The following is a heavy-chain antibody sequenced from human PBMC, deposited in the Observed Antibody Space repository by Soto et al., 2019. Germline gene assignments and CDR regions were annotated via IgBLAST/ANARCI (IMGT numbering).Heavy chain of an antibody. CDR1: GGSISSGDYY. Sequence: SETLSLTCTVSGGSISSGDYYWSWIRQPPGKGLEWIGYIYYSGSTYYNPSLKSRVTISVDTSKNQFSLKLSSVTAADTAVYYCAREAAYCGGDCYPAPQRYFDYWGQGTLVTVSS. CDR2: IYYSGST. J-gene: IGHJ4*02. CDR3: AREAAYCGGDCYPAPQRYFDY. V-gene: IGHV4-30-4*01. D-gene: IGHD2-21*02.